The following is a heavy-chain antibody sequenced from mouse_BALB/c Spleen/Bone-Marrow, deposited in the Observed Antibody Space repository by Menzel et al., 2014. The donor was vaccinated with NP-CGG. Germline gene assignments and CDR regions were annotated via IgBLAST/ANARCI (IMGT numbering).Heavy chain of an antibody. J-gene: IGHJ4*01. Sequence: VKLMESGPGLVQPSQSLSITCTVSGFSLTSYGVHWVRQSPGKGLEWLGVIWSGGSTDYNAAFISRLSISKDNSKSQVFFKMNSLQADDTAKYYCARNPPPYRLYAMDYWGQGTSVTVSS. CDR1: GFSLTSYG. CDR3: ARNPPPYRLYAMDY. V-gene: IGHV2-4-1*01. CDR2: IWSGGST. D-gene: IGHD2-14*01.